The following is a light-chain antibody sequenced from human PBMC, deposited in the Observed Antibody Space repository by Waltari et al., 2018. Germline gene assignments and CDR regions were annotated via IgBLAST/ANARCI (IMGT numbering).Light chain of an antibody. CDR3: QQADSFPLT. Sequence: DIQMTQSPSSLSASVGDRVTMTCRASQGINNWLAWYQQVPGRAPKLLIYSASSLQSGVPSRFSGCGSGTNFTLTITSLQPEDFATYYCQQADSFPLTFGGGTKVEIK. CDR2: SAS. CDR1: QGINNW. V-gene: IGKV1-12*01. J-gene: IGKJ4*01.